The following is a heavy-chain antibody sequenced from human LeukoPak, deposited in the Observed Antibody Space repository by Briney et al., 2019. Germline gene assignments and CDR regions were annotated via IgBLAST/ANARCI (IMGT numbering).Heavy chain of an antibody. CDR2: IRYDGSNK. D-gene: IGHD3-3*01. CDR3: VKDLLTTRFDAFDI. J-gene: IGHJ3*02. V-gene: IGHV3-30*02. Sequence: GGSLRLSCAASGFNFPTYAMHWVRQAPGKGLEWVAFIRYDGSNKYDADSVKGRFTISRDNSKNTLYLQMNSLRVEDTAVYYCVKDLLTTRFDAFDIWGRGTKVTVSS. CDR1: GFNFPTYA.